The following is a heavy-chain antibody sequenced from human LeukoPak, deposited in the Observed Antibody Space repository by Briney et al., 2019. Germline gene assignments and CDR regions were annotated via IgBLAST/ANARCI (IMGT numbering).Heavy chain of an antibody. CDR3: AREGASITGTVDAFDI. Sequence: ASVKVSCKASGYTFTGYYMHWVRQAPGQGLEWMGWINPNSGGTNYAQKFQGRVTMTRYTSISTAYMELSRLRSDDTAVYYCAREGASITGTVDAFDIWGQGTMVTVSS. CDR2: INPNSGGT. CDR1: GYTFTGYY. V-gene: IGHV1-2*02. J-gene: IGHJ3*02. D-gene: IGHD1-20*01.